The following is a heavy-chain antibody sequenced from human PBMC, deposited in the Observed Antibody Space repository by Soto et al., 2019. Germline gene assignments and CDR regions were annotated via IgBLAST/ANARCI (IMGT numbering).Heavy chain of an antibody. V-gene: IGHV1-3*01. CDR2: INAGNGNT. CDR1: GYTFTSYA. Sequence: ASVKVSCKASGYTFTSYAMHWVRQAPGQRLEWMGWINAGNGNTKYSQKFQGRVTITRDTSASTAYMELSSLRSEDTAVYYCARDFYDFWSGYSPYGMDVWGQGTTVTV. J-gene: IGHJ6*02. D-gene: IGHD3-3*01. CDR3: ARDFYDFWSGYSPYGMDV.